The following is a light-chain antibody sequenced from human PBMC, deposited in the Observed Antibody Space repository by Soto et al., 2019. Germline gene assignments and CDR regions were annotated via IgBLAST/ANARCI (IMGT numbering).Light chain of an antibody. V-gene: IGLV2-14*01. CDR3: SSYTSSSTPYYV. CDR1: SSDVGGYNY. Sequence: QSALTQPASVSGSPEQSITISCTGTSSDVGGYNYVSWYQQHTGKAPKLMIYEVSNRPSGVSNRFSGSKSGNTASLTISGLQAEDEADYYCSSYTSSSTPYYVFGTGTKLTVL. CDR2: EVS. J-gene: IGLJ1*01.